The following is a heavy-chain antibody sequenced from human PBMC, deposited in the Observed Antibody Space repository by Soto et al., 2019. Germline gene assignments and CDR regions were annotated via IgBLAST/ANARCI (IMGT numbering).Heavy chain of an antibody. CDR1: GGSISRSNW. V-gene: IGHV4-4*02. CDR3: ARHPEYPYSGMDV. J-gene: IGHJ6*02. Sequence: PSETLSLTCAVSGGSISRSNWWSWVRQPPGKGLEWIGEIYHSGSTNYNPSLKSRVTISVDKSKNQFSLKLSSVTAADTSVYYCARHPEYPYSGMDVWGQGTTVT. CDR2: IYHSGST.